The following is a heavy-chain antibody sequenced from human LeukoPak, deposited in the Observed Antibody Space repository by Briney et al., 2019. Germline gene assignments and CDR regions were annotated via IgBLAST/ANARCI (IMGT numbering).Heavy chain of an antibody. CDR3: ARTLRYYDFWSGPRGWFDP. D-gene: IGHD3-3*01. V-gene: IGHV1-8*03. CDR1: GYTFTSYD. J-gene: IGHJ5*02. Sequence: ASVKVSCKASGYTFTSYDINWVRQATGQGLERMGWMNPNSGNTGYAQKFQGRVTITRNTTISTAYMELSSLRSEDTAVYYCARTLRYYDFWSGPRGWFDPWGQRTLVTVSS. CDR2: MNPNSGNT.